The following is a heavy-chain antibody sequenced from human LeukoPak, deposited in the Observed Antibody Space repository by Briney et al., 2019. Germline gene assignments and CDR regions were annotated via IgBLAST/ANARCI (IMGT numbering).Heavy chain of an antibody. CDR3: ASAVPAAAIRFDP. Sequence: PSETLSLTCTVSGGSISSYYWSWIRQPPGKGLEWIGYIYTSGSTNYNPPLKSRVTISVDTSKNQFSLKLSSVTAADTAVYYCASAVPAAAIRFDPWGQGTLVTVSS. CDR1: GGSISSYY. V-gene: IGHV4-4*09. D-gene: IGHD2-2*01. CDR2: IYTSGST. J-gene: IGHJ5*02.